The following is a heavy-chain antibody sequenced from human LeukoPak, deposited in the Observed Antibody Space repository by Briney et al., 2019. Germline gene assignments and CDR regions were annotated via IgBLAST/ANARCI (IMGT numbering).Heavy chain of an antibody. CDR2: IYYSGST. J-gene: IGHJ4*02. V-gene: IGHV4-59*01. CDR3: ARETLSRYFDY. Sequence: PSETLSLTCTVSGGSISSYYWSWIRQPPGKGLEWIGYIYYSGSTNYNPSLKSRVTISVDTSKNQFSLELSSVTAADTAVYYCARETLSRYFDYWGQGTLVTVSS. CDR1: GGSISSYY.